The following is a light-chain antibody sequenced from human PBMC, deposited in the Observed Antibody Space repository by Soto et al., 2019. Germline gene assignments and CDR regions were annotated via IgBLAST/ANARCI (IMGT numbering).Light chain of an antibody. Sequence: QSALTQPASVSGSPGQSITISCTGTSSDVGGYPYVSWYQQHPGKAPKLMIFEVSNRPSGVSPRFSGSRSGNTASLTISGLQAEDEADYYCTSFTTSGLGLFGSGTKLTVL. CDR3: TSFTTSGLGL. CDR2: EVS. V-gene: IGLV2-14*01. CDR1: SSDVGGYPY. J-gene: IGLJ1*01.